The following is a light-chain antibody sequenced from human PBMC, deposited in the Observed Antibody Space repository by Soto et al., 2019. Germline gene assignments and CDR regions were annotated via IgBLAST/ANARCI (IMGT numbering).Light chain of an antibody. J-gene: IGKJ2*03. Sequence: DIQMTQSPSSLSASVGDRVTITCRASQNIRRLVNWYQQKPGKAPKPLIYGSINLQSGVPPSFSGSGSGTDFTLTISSLQPEDFATYYCQQSYGVPGFGQGTKLEIK. CDR2: GSI. CDR1: QNIRRL. CDR3: QQSYGVPG. V-gene: IGKV1-39*01.